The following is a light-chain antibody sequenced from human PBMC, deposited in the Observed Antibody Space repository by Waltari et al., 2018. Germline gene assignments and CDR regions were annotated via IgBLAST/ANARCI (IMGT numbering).Light chain of an antibody. Sequence: QSALTQPASVSGSPGQSITISCTGTSNDVGGYNYVSWYQQPPGKAPKLMIYDVSSRPSGVSNRFSGSKSGNTASLTISGLQAEDEADYYCKSYTSSSTLVFGGGTKLTVL. J-gene: IGLJ3*02. CDR3: KSYTSSSTLV. V-gene: IGLV2-14*03. CDR2: DVS. CDR1: SNDVGGYNY.